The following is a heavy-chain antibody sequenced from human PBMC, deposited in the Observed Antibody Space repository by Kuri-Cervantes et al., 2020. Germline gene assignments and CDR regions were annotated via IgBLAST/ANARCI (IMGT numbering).Heavy chain of an antibody. CDR1: GFTFSTYA. V-gene: IGHV3-23*01. CDR2: IDISGGGT. Sequence: GESLKISCAGSGFTFSTYAMSWVRQAPGKGLEWVSGIDISGGGTYYADSVRGRFTISRDNAKNTLYLQMNSLRAEDTAVYYCASVLRSIDAFDIWGQGTMVTVSS. J-gene: IGHJ3*02. CDR3: ASVLRSIDAFDI. D-gene: IGHD5/OR15-5a*01.